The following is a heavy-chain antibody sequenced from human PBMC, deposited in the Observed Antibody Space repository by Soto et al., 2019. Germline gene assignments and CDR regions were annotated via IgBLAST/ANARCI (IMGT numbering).Heavy chain of an antibody. V-gene: IGHV3-11*01. CDR3: ASLAIGTIIRGAPDF. D-gene: IGHD3-10*01. Sequence: QVHLVESGGGLVKPGGSLRLSCAASGFTFSDYYMTWIRQAPGKGLEWVSYISSGGSSIYYADSVKGRFTISRDNAKNSLYLQKNSLRAEDTAMYYCASLAIGTIIRGAPDFWGQGTLVTVSS. J-gene: IGHJ4*02. CDR1: GFTFSDYY. CDR2: ISSGGSSI.